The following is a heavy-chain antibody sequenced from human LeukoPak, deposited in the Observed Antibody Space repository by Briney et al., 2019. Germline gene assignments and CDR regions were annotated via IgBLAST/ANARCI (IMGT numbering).Heavy chain of an antibody. J-gene: IGHJ4*02. V-gene: IGHV1-69*10. CDR1: GGTFSSYA. CDR2: IVPILGIA. Sequence: ASVKVSCKASGGTFSSYAISWVRQAPGQGLEWMGGIVPILGIANYAQKFQGRVTITADDSTGTAYMELTSLRSADTAVYYCARSQGYSYGSSYWGQGTLVTVSS. D-gene: IGHD5-18*01. CDR3: ARSQGYSYGSSY.